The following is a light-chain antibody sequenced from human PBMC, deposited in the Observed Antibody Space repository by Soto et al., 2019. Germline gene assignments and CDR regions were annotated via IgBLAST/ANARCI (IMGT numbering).Light chain of an antibody. CDR3: QQYGSSGT. CDR2: GAS. J-gene: IGKJ1*01. Sequence: EIVLTQSPGTLSLSPGERATLSCRASQSVGSTYLMWYQQKPGQAPRPLIYGASNRATGIPDRFSGSGSGTEFTLTISRLEPEDFAVYYCQQYGSSGTFGQGTKVDIK. V-gene: IGKV3-20*01. CDR1: QSVGSTY.